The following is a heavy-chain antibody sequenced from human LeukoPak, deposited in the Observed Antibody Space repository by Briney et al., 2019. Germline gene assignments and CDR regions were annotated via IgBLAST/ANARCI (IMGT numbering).Heavy chain of an antibody. CDR2: IYYSGST. CDR1: GGSISSLNL. D-gene: IGHD3-22*01. CDR3: ARRPGSSAYPHYFGMDV. J-gene: IGHJ6*02. V-gene: IGHV4-39*01. Sequence: SETLSLTCIVSGGSISSLNLWSWLRQPPGKGLEWIGSIYYSGSTYYNPSLKSRVTISVDTSKNQFSLKLNSVTAADTAVYYCARRPGSSAYPHYFGMDVWGQGTSVTVSS.